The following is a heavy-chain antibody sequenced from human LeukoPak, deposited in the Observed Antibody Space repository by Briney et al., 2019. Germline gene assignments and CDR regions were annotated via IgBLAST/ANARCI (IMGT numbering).Heavy chain of an antibody. CDR3: PRDGSLAADLDY. D-gene: IGHD6-25*01. J-gene: IGHJ4*02. CDR1: GFTFSSYW. Sequence: GGSLRLSCAASGFTFSSYWMHWVRQAPGKGLVWVSRINSDGSSTSYADSVKGRFTISRDNAKNTLYLQMNSLRAEDTAVYHCPRDGSLAADLDYWGQGTLVTVSS. V-gene: IGHV3-74*01. CDR2: INSDGSST.